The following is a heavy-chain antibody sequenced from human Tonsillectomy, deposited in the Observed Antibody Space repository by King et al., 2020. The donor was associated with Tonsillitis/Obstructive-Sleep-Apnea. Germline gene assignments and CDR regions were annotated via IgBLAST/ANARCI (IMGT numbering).Heavy chain of an antibody. CDR3: AVGGYNSAGDY. Sequence: VQLQQWGAGLLKPSETLSLTCAVYGGSFSGYYWSWIRQPPGKGLEWIGEINHSGSTNYNPSLKSRVTRSVDTSKNQFSLKLGSVTAAATAVYYCAVGGYNSAGDYWGQGTLVTVSS. CDR2: INHSGST. J-gene: IGHJ4*02. CDR1: GGSFSGYY. D-gene: IGHD5-24*01. V-gene: IGHV4-34*01.